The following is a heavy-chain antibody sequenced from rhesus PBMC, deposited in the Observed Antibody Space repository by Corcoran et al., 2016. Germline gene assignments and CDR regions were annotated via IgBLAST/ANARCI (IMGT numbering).Heavy chain of an antibody. J-gene: IGHJ6*01. CDR1: GGSLSSNY. Sequence: QLQLQESGPGLVKPSETLSLTCAVSGGSLSSNYWSWIPQPPGKGLEWIGRITGSGGSTDYNPSLKSRVTISTDTYKNQFSLKLSSVTAADTAVYYCVRLGWGDYYVYGLDSWGQGVVVTVSS. CDR3: VRLGWGDYYVYGLDS. CDR2: ITGSGGST. D-gene: IGHD3-34*01. V-gene: IGHV4-173*01.